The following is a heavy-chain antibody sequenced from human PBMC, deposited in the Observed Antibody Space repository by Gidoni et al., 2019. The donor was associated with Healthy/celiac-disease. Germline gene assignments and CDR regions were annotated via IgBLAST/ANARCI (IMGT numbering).Heavy chain of an antibody. Sequence: EVQLVESGGGLVKPGGSLRLSCAASGFTFSSYSMNWVRQAPGKGLEWVSSISSSSSYIYYADSVKGRFTISRDNDKNSLYLQMNSLRAEDTAVYYCARAYAMIVVVTPFDPWGQGTLVTVSS. V-gene: IGHV3-21*01. CDR2: ISSSSSYI. J-gene: IGHJ5*02. CDR3: ARAYAMIVVVTPFDP. CDR1: GFTFSSYS. D-gene: IGHD3-22*01.